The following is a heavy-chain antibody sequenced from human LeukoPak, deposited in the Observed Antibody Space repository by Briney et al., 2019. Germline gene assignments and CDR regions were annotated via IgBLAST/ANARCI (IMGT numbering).Heavy chain of an antibody. J-gene: IGHJ4*02. V-gene: IGHV1-69*01. Sequence: SVKVSCKASGGTFSSYAISWVRQAPGQGLEWMGGIIPIFGTANYAQKFQGRVMITADESTSTAYMELSSLRSEDTAVYYCARGTLPYSSSDYFDYWGQGTLVTVSS. D-gene: IGHD6-6*01. CDR2: IIPIFGTA. CDR1: GGTFSSYA. CDR3: ARGTLPYSSSDYFDY.